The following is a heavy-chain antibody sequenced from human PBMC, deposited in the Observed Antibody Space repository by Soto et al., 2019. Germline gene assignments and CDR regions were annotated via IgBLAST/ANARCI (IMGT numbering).Heavy chain of an antibody. D-gene: IGHD2-2*01. Sequence: EVQLLESGGGLVQPGGSLRLSCAASGFTFSSYDMTWVRQAPGKGLEWVSGISGSGGSTYYADSVKGRFTISRDNSKNTLYLQMNSLRAEDTAVYYCAKDKREIVVVPAASYYYGMDVWGQGTTVTVSS. CDR3: AKDKREIVVVPAASYYYGMDV. CDR1: GFTFSSYD. J-gene: IGHJ6*02. V-gene: IGHV3-23*01. CDR2: ISGSGGST.